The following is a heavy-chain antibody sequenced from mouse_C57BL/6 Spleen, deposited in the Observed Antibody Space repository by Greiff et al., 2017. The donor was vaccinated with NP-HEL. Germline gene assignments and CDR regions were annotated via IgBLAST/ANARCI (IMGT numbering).Heavy chain of an antibody. J-gene: IGHJ3*01. D-gene: IGHD1-1*01. Sequence: QVQLQQPGAELVKPGASVKLSCKASGYTFTSYWMQWVKQRPGQGLEWIGEIDPSDSYTNYNQKFKGKATLTVDTSSSTAYMQLSSLTSEDSAVYYCARYYYGSSYYFAYWGQGTLVTVSA. CDR3: ARYYYGSSYYFAY. CDR1: GYTFTSYW. CDR2: IDPSDSYT. V-gene: IGHV1-50*01.